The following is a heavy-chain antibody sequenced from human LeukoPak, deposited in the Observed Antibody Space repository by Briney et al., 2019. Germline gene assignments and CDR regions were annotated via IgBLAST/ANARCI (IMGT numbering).Heavy chain of an antibody. CDR1: GGSISSYY. CDR3: ARDQGDCTNGVCYSFDY. D-gene: IGHD2-8*01. V-gene: IGHV4-59*01. J-gene: IGHJ4*02. CDR2: IYYSGST. Sequence: SETLSLTCTVSGGSISSYYWSWIRQPPGKGLEWIGYIYYSGSTNYNPSLKSRVTISVDTSKNQFSLKLGSVTAADTAVYYCARDQGDCTNGVCYSFDYWGQGTLVTVSS.